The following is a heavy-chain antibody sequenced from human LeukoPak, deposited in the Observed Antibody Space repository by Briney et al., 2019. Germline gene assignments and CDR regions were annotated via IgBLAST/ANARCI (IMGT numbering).Heavy chain of an antibody. Sequence: PSETLSLTCTVSGGSISSGGYYWSWIRQHPGKGLEWIGYIYYSGSTYYNPSLKSRVTMSVDTSKNQFSLKLSSVTAADTAVYYCARDWRTGSSWYGGGYFDYWGQGTLVTVSS. CDR1: GGSISSGGYY. CDR3: ARDWRTGSSWYGGGYFDY. D-gene: IGHD6-13*01. CDR2: IYYSGST. J-gene: IGHJ4*02. V-gene: IGHV4-31*03.